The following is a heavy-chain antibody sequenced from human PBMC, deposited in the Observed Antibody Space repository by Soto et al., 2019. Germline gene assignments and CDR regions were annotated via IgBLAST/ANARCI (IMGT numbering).Heavy chain of an antibody. Sequence: GESLKISCKGSGYSFNTYWIGWVRQMPGKGLEWIGIIYPGDSETRYSPSFQGQVTISAYKSITTAYLQWSSLKASDTAMYFCERRGNLHYGMDVWGQGTTVTVSS. V-gene: IGHV5-51*01. CDR2: IYPGDSET. J-gene: IGHJ6*01. CDR3: ERRGNLHYGMDV. CDR1: GYSFNTYW.